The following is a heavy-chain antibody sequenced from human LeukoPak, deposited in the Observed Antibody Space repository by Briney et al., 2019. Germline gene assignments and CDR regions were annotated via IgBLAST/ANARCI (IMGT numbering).Heavy chain of an antibody. V-gene: IGHV1-69*05. CDR2: IIPIFGTA. Sequence: GASVKVSCKASGGTFSSYAISWVRQAPGQGLEWMGGIIPIFGTANYAQKFQGRVTITTDESTSTAYMELSSLRSEDTAVYYCARGSARGAIFDYWGQGTLVTVSS. D-gene: IGHD1-26*01. J-gene: IGHJ4*02. CDR1: GGTFSSYA. CDR3: ARGSARGAIFDY.